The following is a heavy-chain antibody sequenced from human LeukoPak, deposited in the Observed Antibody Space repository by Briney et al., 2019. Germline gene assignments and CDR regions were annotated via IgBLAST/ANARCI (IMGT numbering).Heavy chain of an antibody. Sequence: KASETLSLTCAVYGGSFSGYYWGWIRPPPGKGLEWIGSIYYSGSTYYNPSLKSRVTISVDTSKNQFSLKLSSVTAADTAVYYCARLSDYDILTGYSEGYYFDYWGQGTLVTVSS. J-gene: IGHJ4*02. CDR2: IYYSGST. V-gene: IGHV4-39*01. CDR1: GGSFSGYY. CDR3: ARLSDYDILTGYSEGYYFDY. D-gene: IGHD3-9*01.